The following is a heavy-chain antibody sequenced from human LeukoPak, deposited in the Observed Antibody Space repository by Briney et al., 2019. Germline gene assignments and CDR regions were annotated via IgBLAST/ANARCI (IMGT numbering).Heavy chain of an antibody. CDR2: IYYSGST. CDR3: ARFEPSGYETNWFDP. V-gene: IGHV4-59*01. J-gene: IGHJ5*02. Sequence: PSETLSLTCTVSGGSISSYYWSWIRQPPGKGLEWIGYIYYSGSTNHNPSLKSRVTISVDTSKNQFSLKLSSVTAADTAVYYCARFEPSGYETNWFDPWGQGTLVTVSS. D-gene: IGHD5-12*01. CDR1: GGSISSYY.